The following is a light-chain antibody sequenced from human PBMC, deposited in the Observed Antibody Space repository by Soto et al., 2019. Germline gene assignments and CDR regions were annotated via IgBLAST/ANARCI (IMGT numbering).Light chain of an antibody. CDR2: ANN. J-gene: IGLJ3*02. CDR3: AAWDDSLKGWV. V-gene: IGLV1-44*01. CDR1: SSNIGSET. Sequence: QSVLTQPPSASGTPGQRVTISCSGSSSNIGSETVNWYQQVPGTAPKLHIYANNQRPSGVSDRFSVSKSGTSASLAIGGLQSEDEADYYCAAWDDSLKGWVFGGGTKLTVL.